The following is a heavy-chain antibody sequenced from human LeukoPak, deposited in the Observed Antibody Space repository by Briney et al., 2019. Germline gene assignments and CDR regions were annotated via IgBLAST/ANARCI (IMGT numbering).Heavy chain of an antibody. CDR2: INHSGGT. J-gene: IGHJ4*02. V-gene: IGHV4-34*01. CDR3: ARGRSGYYSRGGELDY. Sequence: GSLRLSCAASGFTFSSYAMSWVRQPPGKGLEWIGEINHSGGTNYNPSLKSRVTISVDTSKNQFSLKLSSVTAADTAVYYCARGRSGYYSRGGELDYWGQGTLVTVSS. D-gene: IGHD3-22*01. CDR1: GFTFSSYA.